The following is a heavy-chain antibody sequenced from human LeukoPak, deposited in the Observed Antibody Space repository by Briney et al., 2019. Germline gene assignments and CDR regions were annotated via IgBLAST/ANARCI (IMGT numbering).Heavy chain of an antibody. CDR1: GFTFSSIW. J-gene: IGHJ6*02. D-gene: IGHD3-16*01. CDR2: IKHDGSET. Sequence: GSLRPSCATSGFTFSSIWMSWVRQAPGKGLEWVANIKHDGSETNYVDSVKGRFTISRDNAKNSLHLQMNGLRVEDTAVYYCAKNGGPHGMDVWGQGTTVTVSS. V-gene: IGHV3-7*02. CDR3: AKNGGPHGMDV.